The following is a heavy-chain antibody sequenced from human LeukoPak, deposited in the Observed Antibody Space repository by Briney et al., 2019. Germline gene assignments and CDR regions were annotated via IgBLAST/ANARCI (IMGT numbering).Heavy chain of an antibody. D-gene: IGHD5-12*01. CDR1: GFTFSNYA. CDR2: ISGSGGST. Sequence: GGSLRLSCAAAGFTFSNYAMTWVRQAPGRGLEWVSSISGSGGSTYYADSVKGRFTISRDNSKNTLYLQMYSLRAEDTAVYYCARVKDSGYDPWIDYWGQGTLVTVSS. J-gene: IGHJ4*02. V-gene: IGHV3-23*01. CDR3: ARVKDSGYDPWIDY.